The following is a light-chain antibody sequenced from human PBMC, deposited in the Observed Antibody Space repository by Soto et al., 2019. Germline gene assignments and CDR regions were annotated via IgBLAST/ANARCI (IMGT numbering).Light chain of an antibody. CDR3: QQYGDLPPT. CDR1: QTIDTS. CDR2: GAS. Sequence: EIVMTQSPCTLSVSPGERATLSCRASQTIDTSLAWYQQKPGQAPRLLIFGASTRATGIPARFSGSGSGTEFSLTITSLQSEDFALYYCQQYGDLPPTFGQGTKVDI. J-gene: IGKJ1*01. V-gene: IGKV3-15*01.